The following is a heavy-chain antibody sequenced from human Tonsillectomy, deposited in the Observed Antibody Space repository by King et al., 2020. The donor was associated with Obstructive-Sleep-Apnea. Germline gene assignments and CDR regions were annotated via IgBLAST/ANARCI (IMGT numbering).Heavy chain of an antibody. J-gene: IGHJ4*02. CDR3: ARDDGRPV. Sequence: QLVQSGGGLVKPGGSLRLSCAASVFTFSSYSMNWVCQAPGKGLEWVLSISSSSSYIYNADSVKGRFTISRDNAKNSLYLQMNSLRAEDTAVYYCARDDGRPVWGQGTLVTVSS. CDR2: ISSSSSYI. CDR1: VFTFSSYS. V-gene: IGHV3-21*01. D-gene: IGHD1-1*01.